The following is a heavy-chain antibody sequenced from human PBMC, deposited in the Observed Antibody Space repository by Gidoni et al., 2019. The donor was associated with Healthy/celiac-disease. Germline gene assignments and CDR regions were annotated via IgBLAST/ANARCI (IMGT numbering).Heavy chain of an antibody. D-gene: IGHD6-19*01. Sequence: EVQLVESGGGLVKPGGSLRLSCAASGFTFRSYSMNWVRQAPGKGLEWVSSISSSSSYIYYADSVKGRFTISRDNAKNSLYLQMNSLRAEDTAVYYCAREEWRAVGSGWLDYWGQGTLVTVSS. J-gene: IGHJ4*02. V-gene: IGHV3-21*01. CDR3: AREEWRAVGSGWLDY. CDR1: GFTFRSYS. CDR2: ISSSSSYI.